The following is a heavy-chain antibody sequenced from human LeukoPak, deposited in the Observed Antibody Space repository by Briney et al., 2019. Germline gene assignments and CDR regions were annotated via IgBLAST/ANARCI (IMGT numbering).Heavy chain of an antibody. Sequence: SETLSLTCTVSGGSISSYYWSWIRQPAGKGLEWIGRIYTSGSTNYNPSLTSRATMSVDTSKNQFSLKLSSVTAADTAVYYCASEFPRGYCSSTSCRWFDPWGQGTLVTVSS. D-gene: IGHD2-2*03. V-gene: IGHV4-4*07. CDR1: GGSISSYY. CDR2: IYTSGST. J-gene: IGHJ5*02. CDR3: ASEFPRGYCSSTSCRWFDP.